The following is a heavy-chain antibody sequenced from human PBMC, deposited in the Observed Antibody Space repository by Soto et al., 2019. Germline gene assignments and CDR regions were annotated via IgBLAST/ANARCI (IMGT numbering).Heavy chain of an antibody. V-gene: IGHV3-66*01. CDR3: ARKRDAFDI. CDR2: LYSGGNT. Sequence: EVQLVESGGGLVQPGGSLRLSCAASGFTVSSNHMSRVRQAPGKGLEWVSVLYSGGNTYYPDSVKGRLTVSRDNSKNTLYLQMNSLRVEDTAVYYCARKRDAFDIWGQGTMVTVSS. J-gene: IGHJ3*02. CDR1: GFTVSSNH.